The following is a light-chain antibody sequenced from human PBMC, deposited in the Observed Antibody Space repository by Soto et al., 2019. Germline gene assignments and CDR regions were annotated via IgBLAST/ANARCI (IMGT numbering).Light chain of an antibody. CDR2: EVR. Sequence: QSVLTQPASVSGSPGQSVTISCTGTSSDIGGYDYVSWYQQRPGKAPKLMVYEVRYRPSGVSNRFSGSKSGNTASLTISGLQAEDEAVYYCCSYTRTSNHYFFGSGTKVTVL. J-gene: IGLJ1*01. V-gene: IGLV2-14*01. CDR3: CSYTRTSNHYF. CDR1: SSDIGGYDY.